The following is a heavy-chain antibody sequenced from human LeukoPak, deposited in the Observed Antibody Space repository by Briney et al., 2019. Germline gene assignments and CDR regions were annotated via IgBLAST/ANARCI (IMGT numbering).Heavy chain of an antibody. CDR2: IKPDGSEK. CDR1: GFTFDDYG. CDR3: ARDERGYSYGHDY. Sequence: PGGSLRLSCAASGFTFDDYGMSWVRQTPGKGLEWVANIKPDGSEKYYVDSMKGRFTISRDNAKNSLYLQMNSLRAEDTAVYYCARDERGYSYGHDYWGQGTLVTVSS. D-gene: IGHD5-18*01. J-gene: IGHJ4*02. V-gene: IGHV3-7*01.